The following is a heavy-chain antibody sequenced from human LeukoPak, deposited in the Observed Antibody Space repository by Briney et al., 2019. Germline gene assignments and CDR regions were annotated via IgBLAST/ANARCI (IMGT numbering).Heavy chain of an antibody. Sequence: SETLSLTCAVYGGSFSGYYWSWIRQPPGKRLEWIGEINHSGSTNYNPSLKSRVTISVDTSKNQFSLKLSSVTAADTAVYYCARDHRYYDFWSGYPFFDYWGQGTLVTVSS. D-gene: IGHD3-3*01. V-gene: IGHV4-34*01. CDR2: INHSGST. CDR3: ARDHRYYDFWSGYPFFDY. CDR1: GGSFSGYY. J-gene: IGHJ4*02.